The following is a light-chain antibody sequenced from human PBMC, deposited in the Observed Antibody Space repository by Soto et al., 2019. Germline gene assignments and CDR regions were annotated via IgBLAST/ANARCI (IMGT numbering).Light chain of an antibody. CDR2: GAS. CDR1: QSVRSNF. Sequence: EILLTQSPGTLSLSPGERAPLSCRASQSVRSNFLAWYQQKPGQAPRLLIYGASNRATGIPDRFSGSGSGTDFTLTITRLEPEDFAMYYCQRYDSFRTFGQGTKVDIK. J-gene: IGKJ1*01. V-gene: IGKV3-20*01. CDR3: QRYDSFRT.